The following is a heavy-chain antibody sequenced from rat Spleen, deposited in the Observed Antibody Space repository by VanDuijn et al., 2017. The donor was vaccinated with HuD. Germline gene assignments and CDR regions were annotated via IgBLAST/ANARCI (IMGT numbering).Heavy chain of an antibody. CDR2: ISSSSGT. J-gene: IGHJ2*01. CDR1: GFTFSSYG. Sequence: VQLVESGGGLVQPGKSLKLSCSASGFTFSSYGMHWIRQAPGKGLDWVAYISSSSGTVYADAVKGRFTISRDNAKNTLYLQLNSLKSEDTAIYYCARGALYWGQGVMVTVSS. CDR3: ARGALY. V-gene: IGHV5-62*01.